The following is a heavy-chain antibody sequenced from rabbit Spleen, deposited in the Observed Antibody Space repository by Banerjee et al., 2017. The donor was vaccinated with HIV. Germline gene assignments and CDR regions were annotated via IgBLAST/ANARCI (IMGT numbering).Heavy chain of an antibody. J-gene: IGHJ4*01. Sequence: QSLEESGGDLVKPGASLTLTCTASGFSFSSSYDMCWVRQAPGKGLEWIGSIDFAKGKTDYASWVNGRVTISSDNAQNTVDLRINSLTAADTATYFCARDYNSGWDLWGPGTLVTVS. CDR1: GFSFSSSYD. D-gene: IGHD4-1*01. V-gene: IGHV1S40*01. CDR3: ARDYNSGWDL. CDR2: IDFAKGKT.